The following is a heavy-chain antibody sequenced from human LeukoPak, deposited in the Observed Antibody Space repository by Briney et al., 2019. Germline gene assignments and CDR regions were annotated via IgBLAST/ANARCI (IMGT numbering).Heavy chain of an antibody. CDR3: AKRSGINYGYFDS. CDR1: GFTFSSYS. CDR2: IYSGGST. Sequence: GGSLRLSCAASGFTFSSYSMNWVRQAPGKGLEWVSVIYSGGSTYYADSVKGRFTISRDNSKNTAYLQMISLRAEDTAVYYCAKRSGINYGYFDSWGQGALVTVSS. V-gene: IGHV3-53*01. J-gene: IGHJ4*02. D-gene: IGHD1-26*01.